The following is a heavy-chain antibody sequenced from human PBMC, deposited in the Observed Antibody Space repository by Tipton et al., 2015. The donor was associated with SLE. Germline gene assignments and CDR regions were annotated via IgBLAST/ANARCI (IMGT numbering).Heavy chain of an antibody. V-gene: IGHV4-59*01. CDR1: GGSISGYY. CDR2: IYGSGST. Sequence: TLSLTCTVSGGSISGYYCTWIRQPPGKGLEWIGYIYGSGSTNYNPSLKSRVTISVDRSKNQFSLKLSSVTAADTAVYYCASGEVVAAPLEEYFYMDVWGKGTTVTVSS. D-gene: IGHD3-22*01. CDR3: ASGEVVAAPLEEYFYMDV. J-gene: IGHJ6*03.